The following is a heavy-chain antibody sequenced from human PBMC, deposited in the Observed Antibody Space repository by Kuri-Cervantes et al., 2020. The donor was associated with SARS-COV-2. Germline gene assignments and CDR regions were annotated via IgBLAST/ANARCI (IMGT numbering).Heavy chain of an antibody. CDR1: GGSISSGDYY. J-gene: IGHJ4*02. D-gene: IGHD6-6*01. V-gene: IGHV4-30-4*08. CDR3: ARRESSRAFDY. Sequence: LRLSCTVSGGSISSGDYYWSWIRQPPGKGLEWIGYIYYSGSTYYNPSLKSRVTISVDTSKNQLSLKLSSVTAADTAVYYCARRESSRAFDYWGQGTLVTVSS. CDR2: IYYSGST.